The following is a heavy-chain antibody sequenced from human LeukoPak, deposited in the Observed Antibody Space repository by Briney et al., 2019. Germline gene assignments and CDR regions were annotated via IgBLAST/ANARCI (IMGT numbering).Heavy chain of an antibody. CDR3: AKNVRYPPVDY. CDR1: GFTFSSYA. J-gene: IGHJ4*02. V-gene: IGHV3-23*01. Sequence: GGSLRLSCAASGFTFSSYAMSSVRQAPGKGLEWVSAISGSGGSTYYADSVKGRFTISRDNSKNTLYLQMNSLRAEDTAIYCCAKNVRYPPVDYWGQGTLVTVSS. D-gene: IGHD3-16*02. CDR2: ISGSGGST.